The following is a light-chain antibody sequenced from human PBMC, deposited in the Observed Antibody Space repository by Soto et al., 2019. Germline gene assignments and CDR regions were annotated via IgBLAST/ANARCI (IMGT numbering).Light chain of an antibody. CDR1: SIDVGGYNY. CDR2: EVS. V-gene: IGLV2-8*01. J-gene: IGLJ2*01. Sequence: QSALTQPPSSSGSPGQSVTISCTGSSIDVGGYNYVSWYQQHPGKAPKLMIYEVSKRPSGVPDRLSGSKSGNTASLTVSGLQAEDDADYYCSSYGGSNTVVFGGGTKLTVL. CDR3: SSYGGSNTVV.